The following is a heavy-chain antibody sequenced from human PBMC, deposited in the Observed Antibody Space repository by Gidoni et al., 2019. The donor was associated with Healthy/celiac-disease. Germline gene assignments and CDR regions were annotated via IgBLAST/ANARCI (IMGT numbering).Heavy chain of an antibody. J-gene: IGHJ3*02. CDR1: GVTYRSYG. CDR3: ARGGNLDAFDI. D-gene: IGHD3-10*01. V-gene: IGHV3-33*01. Sequence: QVQLVESGGGVGQPGRSLRPSCAASGVTYRSYGMHWVRQAPGKGLEWVAVLWYDGSDKYYADSVKGRFTISRDNSKNTLYLQMNSLRAKDTAVYYCARGGNLDAFDIWGQGTMVTVSS. CDR2: LWYDGSDK.